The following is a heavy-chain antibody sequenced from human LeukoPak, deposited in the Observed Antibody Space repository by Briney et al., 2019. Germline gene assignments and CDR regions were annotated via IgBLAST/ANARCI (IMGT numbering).Heavy chain of an antibody. CDR1: GYTFTSYG. CDR2: ISAYNGNT. V-gene: IGHV1-18*01. CDR3: AREQRWLHSDAFDI. D-gene: IGHD5-24*01. J-gene: IGHJ3*02. Sequence: ASVKVSCKASGYTFTSYGISWVRQAPGQELERMGWISAYNGNTNCAQKLQGRVTMTTDTSTSTAYMELRSLRSDDTAVYYCAREQRWLHSDAFDIWGQGTMVTVSS.